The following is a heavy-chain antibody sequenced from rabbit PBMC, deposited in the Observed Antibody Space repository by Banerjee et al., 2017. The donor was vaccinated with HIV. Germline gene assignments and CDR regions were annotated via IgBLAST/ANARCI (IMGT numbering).Heavy chain of an antibody. CDR3: ARDLAGVIGWNFDL. CDR2: IYTNGGST. Sequence: EESGGGLVQPEGSLTLPCIASGFSFSSSYAMCWVRRAPGKGLEWIACIYTNGGSTWYASGGNGRFTISRSTILNTVDLKMTSLTAAYTATYFCARDLAGVIGWNFDLWGQGTLVTVS. CDR1: GFSFSSSYA. V-gene: IGHV1S43*01. J-gene: IGHJ4*01. D-gene: IGHD4-1*01.